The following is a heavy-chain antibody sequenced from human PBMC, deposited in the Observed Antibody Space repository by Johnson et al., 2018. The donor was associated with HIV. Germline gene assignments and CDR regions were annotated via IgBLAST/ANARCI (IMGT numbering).Heavy chain of an antibody. V-gene: IGHV3-48*04. CDR1: EFTFSSYA. J-gene: IGHJ3*02. CDR3: ARDSSWCLGTPGAFDI. D-gene: IGHD2-21*02. Sequence: VQLLESGGGVVQPGGSLRLSCAASEFTFSSYAIHWVRQAPGKGLEWISYISRSGSTIYYADSVKGRFTISRDNAKNSLYLQMNSLRADDTALYYCARDSSWCLGTPGAFDIWGQGTMVTVSS. CDR2: ISRSGSTI.